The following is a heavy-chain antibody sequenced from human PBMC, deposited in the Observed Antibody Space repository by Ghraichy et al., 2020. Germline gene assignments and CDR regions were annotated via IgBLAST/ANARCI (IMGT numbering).Heavy chain of an antibody. Sequence: SQTLSLTCAVYGESFSSYYWSWIRQPPGKGLEWIGDINHSGTTNYNPSLKSRVTISVDTSKNQFSLKLRSVTAADTAVYYCARDHYDVLSSSNWAYFHRWGQGTLVTVSS. CDR2: INHSGTT. J-gene: IGHJ1*01. D-gene: IGHD6-13*01. V-gene: IGHV4-34*01. CDR3: ARDHYDVLSSSNWAYFHR. CDR1: GESFSSYY.